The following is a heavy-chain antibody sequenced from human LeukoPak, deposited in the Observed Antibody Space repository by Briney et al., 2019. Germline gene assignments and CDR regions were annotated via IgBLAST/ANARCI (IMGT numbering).Heavy chain of an antibody. CDR2: ISAYNGNT. V-gene: IGHV1-18*01. J-gene: IGHJ4*02. CDR3: ATFRYYYDSSGYSTFDY. CDR1: GYTFTSYG. D-gene: IGHD3-22*01. Sequence: ASVKVSCKASGYTFTSYGISWVRQAPGQGLEWMGWISAYNGNTNYAQKLQGRVTMTTDTSTSTAYMELRSLRSDDTAVYYCATFRYYYDSSGYSTFDYWGQGTLVTVSS.